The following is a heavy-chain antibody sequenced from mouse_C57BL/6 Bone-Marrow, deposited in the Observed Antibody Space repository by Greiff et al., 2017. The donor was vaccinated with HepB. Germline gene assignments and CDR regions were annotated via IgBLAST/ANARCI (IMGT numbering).Heavy chain of an antibody. V-gene: IGHV5-17*01. J-gene: IGHJ2*01. CDR2: ISSGSSTI. D-gene: IGHD4-1*01. Sequence: EVKLVESGGGLVKPGGSLKLSCAASGFTFSDYGMHWVRQAPEKGLEWVAYISSGSSTIYYADTVKGRFTISRDNAKNTLFLQMTSLRSEDTAMYYYARRGGTPFDYWGQGTTLTVSS. CDR1: GFTFSDYG. CDR3: ARRGGTPFDY.